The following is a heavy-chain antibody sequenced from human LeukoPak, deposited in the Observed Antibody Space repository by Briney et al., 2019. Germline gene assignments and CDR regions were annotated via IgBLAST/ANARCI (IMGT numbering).Heavy chain of an antibody. CDR3: ARVRKVVPAANLLVTYYYYGMDV. CDR2: ISGTGTST. V-gene: IGHV3-23*01. Sequence: GGSLRLSCAASGFAFSNYAMSWVRQAPGKGLEWVSAISGTGTSTYYADSVKGRFTISRDNSKNTLYLQMNSLRAEDTAVYYCARVRKVVPAANLLVTYYYYGMDVWGQGTTVTVSS. CDR1: GFAFSNYA. J-gene: IGHJ6*02. D-gene: IGHD2-2*01.